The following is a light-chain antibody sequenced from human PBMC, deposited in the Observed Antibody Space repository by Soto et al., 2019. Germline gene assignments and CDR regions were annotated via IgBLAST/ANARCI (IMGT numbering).Light chain of an antibody. CDR1: SSNIGAGYD. J-gene: IGLJ2*01. CDR2: GNN. CDR3: QSFDSSLSGSI. Sequence: VLTQPPSVSGAPGQRVTISCTGSSSNIGAGYDVHWYQQLPGTAPKFLIYGNNNRPSGVPDRFSGSKSGTSASLAITGLQAEDEADYYCQSFDSSLSGSIFGGGTKVTVL. V-gene: IGLV1-40*01.